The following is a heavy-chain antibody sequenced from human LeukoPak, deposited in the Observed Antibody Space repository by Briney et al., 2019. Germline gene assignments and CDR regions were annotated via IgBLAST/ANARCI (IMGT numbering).Heavy chain of an antibody. CDR3: ARGGVYGSGERFDY. D-gene: IGHD3-10*01. J-gene: IGHJ4*02. CDR1: GGSISSSNW. V-gene: IGHV4-4*02. CDR2: IYHSGST. Sequence: SGTLSLTCAVSGGSISSSNWWSWVRQPPGKGLEWIGEIYHSGSTNYNPSLKSRVTISVDKSKDQFSLKLSSVTAADTAVYYCARGGVYGSGERFDYWGQGTLVTVSS.